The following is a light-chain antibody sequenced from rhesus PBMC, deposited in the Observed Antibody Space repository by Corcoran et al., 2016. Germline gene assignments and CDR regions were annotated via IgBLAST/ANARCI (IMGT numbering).Light chain of an antibody. Sequence: DIQMTQSPSSLSASVGDRVTITCRASEDVNNYLNWYQPQPGKAPKLLIYKASTLQSGVPSRFSGSGSGTDYNFTISSLQPEDVATYYCQHGYGTPYSFGQGTKVEIK. CDR1: EDVNNY. J-gene: IGKJ2*01. V-gene: IGKV1-74*01. CDR3: QHGYGTPYS. CDR2: KAS.